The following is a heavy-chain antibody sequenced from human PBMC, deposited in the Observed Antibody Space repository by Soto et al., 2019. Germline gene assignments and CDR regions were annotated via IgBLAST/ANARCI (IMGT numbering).Heavy chain of an antibody. V-gene: IGHV1-8*01. CDR1: GYTFASYD. J-gene: IGHJ1*01. CDR2: MNPKNGNT. CDR3: TQTPPNGGEFGC. Sequence: QVQLVQSGAEVKKPGASVKVSCKASGYTFASYDIHWVRQATGQGLEWMGWMNPKNGNTGYAQKYQGRVTMTRNTAITTAYMELSSLRSEDTAVYYCTQTPPNGGEFGCRGQGTLVTVSS. D-gene: IGHD7-27*01.